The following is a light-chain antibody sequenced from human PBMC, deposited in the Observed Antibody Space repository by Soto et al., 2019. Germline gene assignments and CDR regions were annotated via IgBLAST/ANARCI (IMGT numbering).Light chain of an antibody. CDR1: SSDVGGYNY. CDR3: SSYTSSSPVV. CDR2: DVS. J-gene: IGLJ2*01. V-gene: IGLV2-14*01. Sequence: QSALTQPASVSGSPGQSITISCTGTSSDVGGYNYVSWYQQHPGKAPKLMIYDVSNRPSGVSNRFSGSKSGNTASLTISGLRAEDDADYYCSSYTSSSPVVFGGGTKLTVL.